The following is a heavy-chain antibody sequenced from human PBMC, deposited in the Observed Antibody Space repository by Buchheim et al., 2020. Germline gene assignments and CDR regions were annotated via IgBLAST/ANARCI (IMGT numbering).Heavy chain of an antibody. CDR3: AKDFSRLFDY. V-gene: IGHV3-23*01. D-gene: IGHD2/OR15-2a*01. CDR2: LGGSGTRT. J-gene: IGHJ4*02. Sequence: EVQLLESGGGLVQPGGSLRLSCAVSGFTFSSFAMSWVRQAPGKGLEWVSVLGGSGTRTYYADSVKGRLLIYRDNSKNTLYLQMNSLRAEDTAVYYCAKDFSRLFDYLGQGTL. CDR1: GFTFSSFA.